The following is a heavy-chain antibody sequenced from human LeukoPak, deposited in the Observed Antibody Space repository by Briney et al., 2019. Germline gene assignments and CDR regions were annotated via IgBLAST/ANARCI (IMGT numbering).Heavy chain of an antibody. V-gene: IGHV1-2*02. CDR1: GYTFTGYY. CDR2: INPNSGDT. D-gene: IGHD3-16*01. J-gene: IGHJ4*02. CDR3: ATQRGSYLWGTDFDY. Sequence: ASVTVSCKASGYTFTGYYMHWVRQAPGQGLEWMGWINPNSGDTKYAQKFQGRVTMTKDTSISTAYMELSRLRSDDTAVYYCATQRGSYLWGTDFDYWGEGTLVTVSS.